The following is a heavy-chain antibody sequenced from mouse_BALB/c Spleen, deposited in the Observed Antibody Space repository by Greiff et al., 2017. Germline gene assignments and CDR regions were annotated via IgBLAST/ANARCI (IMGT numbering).Heavy chain of an antibody. CDR1: GFTFSSYY. CDR2: INSNGGST. CDR3: ARQVYYGYVDY. D-gene: IGHD1-1*01. Sequence: DVKLVESGGGLVKLGGSLKLSCAASGFTFSSYYMSWVRQTPEKRLELVAAINSNGGSTYYPDTVKGRFTISRDNAKNTLYLQMSSLKSEDTALYYCARQVYYGYVDYWGQGTTLTVSS. J-gene: IGHJ2*01. V-gene: IGHV5-6-2*01.